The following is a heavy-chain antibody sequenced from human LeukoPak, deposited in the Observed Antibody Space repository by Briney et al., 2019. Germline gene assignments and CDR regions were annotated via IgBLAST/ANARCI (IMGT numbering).Heavy chain of an antibody. CDR2: IWYEGSNK. V-gene: IGHV3-33*01. Sequence: GGSLRLSCAVSGFTFSSYGMHWVRQAPGKGLEWVAVIWYEGSNKYYADSVKGRFTISRDSSKNTLDLQMNSLRAEDTAVYYCVRVGYTNYGIDYWGQGTLVTVSS. CDR3: VRVGYTNYGIDY. D-gene: IGHD4-11*01. J-gene: IGHJ4*02. CDR1: GFTFSSYG.